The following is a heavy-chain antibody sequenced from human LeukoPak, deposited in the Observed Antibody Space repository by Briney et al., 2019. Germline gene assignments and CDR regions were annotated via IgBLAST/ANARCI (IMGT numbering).Heavy chain of an antibody. D-gene: IGHD3-10*01. CDR2: IYTSGST. V-gene: IGHV4-4*07. Sequence: NPSETLSLTCTVSGGSISSYYWSWIRQPAGKGLEWIGRIYTSGSTNYNPSLKSRVTMSVDTSKNQFSLKLSSVTAADTAVYYCARDATGWFGEFKMYYFDYWGQGTLVTVSS. CDR1: GGSISSYY. J-gene: IGHJ4*02. CDR3: ARDATGWFGEFKMYYFDY.